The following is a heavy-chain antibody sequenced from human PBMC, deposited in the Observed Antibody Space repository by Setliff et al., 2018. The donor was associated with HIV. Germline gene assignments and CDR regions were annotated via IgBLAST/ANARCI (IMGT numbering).Heavy chain of an antibody. CDR3: AKDVWSRGAKYYFDY. V-gene: IGHV3-21*01. J-gene: IGHJ4*02. CDR1: GFIFRSYN. D-gene: IGHD1-26*01. Sequence: PGGSLRLSCAASGFIFRSYNINWVRRAPGKGLEWISSISGSSAYIYYADSVKGRFTISRGNAKNSLYLQMNSLRAEDTAVYYCAKDVWSRGAKYYFDYWGQGTLVTVSS. CDR2: ISGSSAYI.